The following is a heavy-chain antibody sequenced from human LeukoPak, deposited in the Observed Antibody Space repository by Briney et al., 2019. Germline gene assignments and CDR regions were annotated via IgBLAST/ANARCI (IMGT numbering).Heavy chain of an antibody. CDR2: IKEDGSER. Sequence: PGGSLRLSCAGPEFTFSTYWMSWVRQAPGKGLEWVANIKEDGSERYYVDSVKGRFTISRDNAKNSLYLQMNSLRAEDTAVYYCARRMLWWGVGYYYGMDVWGQGTSVTVSS. V-gene: IGHV3-7*01. CDR1: EFTFSTYW. D-gene: IGHD2-21*01. CDR3: ARRMLWWGVGYYYGMDV. J-gene: IGHJ6*02.